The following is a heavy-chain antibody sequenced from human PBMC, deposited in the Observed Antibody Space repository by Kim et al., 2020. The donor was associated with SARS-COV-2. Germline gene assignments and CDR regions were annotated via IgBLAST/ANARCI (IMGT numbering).Heavy chain of an antibody. CDR1: GGTFSSYA. J-gene: IGHJ4*02. D-gene: IGHD3-10*01. Sequence: SVKVSCKASGGTFSSYAISWVRQAPGQGLEWMGGIIPIFGTANYAQKFQGRVTITADESTSTAYMELSSLRSEDTAVYYCARCGDYYGSGSYYLNYWGQGTLVTVSS. V-gene: IGHV1-69*13. CDR3: ARCGDYYGSGSYYLNY. CDR2: IIPIFGTA.